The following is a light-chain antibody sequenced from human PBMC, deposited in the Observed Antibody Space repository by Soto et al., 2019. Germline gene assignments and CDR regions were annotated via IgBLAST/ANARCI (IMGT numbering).Light chain of an antibody. V-gene: IGLV4-69*01. CDR1: SGHSDYG. CDR3: QTWDTVVV. CDR2: LNRDGSH. J-gene: IGLJ2*01. Sequence: QLVLTQSPSASASLGASVKLTCTLRSGHSDYGIAWHQQQPDKGPRYLMKLNRDGSHNKGDGIPDRFSGSNSGAERYLIISSLQSDDEADYYCQTWDTVVVFGGGTKVTVL.